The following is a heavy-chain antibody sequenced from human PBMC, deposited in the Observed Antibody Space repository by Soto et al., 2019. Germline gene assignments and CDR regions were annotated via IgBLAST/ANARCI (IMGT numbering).Heavy chain of an antibody. CDR3: ARVREDGSGTSADVDY. J-gene: IGHJ4*02. Sequence: QVQLQESGPGLVKPSQTLSLTCTVSGGSISSGGYYWSWIRQHPGKGLEWIGYIYYSGSTYYNPSLTIRVTISVDTSKNQFSLKLSSVTAADTAVYYCARVREDGSGTSADVDYWGQGTLVTVSS. V-gene: IGHV4-31*03. CDR1: GGSISSGGYY. D-gene: IGHD3-10*01. CDR2: IYYSGST.